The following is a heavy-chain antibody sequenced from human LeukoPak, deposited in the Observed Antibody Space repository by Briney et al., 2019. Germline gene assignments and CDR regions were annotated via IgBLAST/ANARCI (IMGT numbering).Heavy chain of an antibody. CDR1: GDSVSSNSAA. J-gene: IGHJ4*02. D-gene: IGHD5-12*01. CDR2: TYYRSKWYN. Sequence: SQTLSLTCAISGDSVSSNSAAWNWIRQSPSRGLEWLGRTYYRSKWYNDYAVSVKSRITINPDTSKNQFSLQLNSVTPEDTAVYYCAGGGVGGLRLEAPFDYWGQGTLVTVSS. CDR3: AGGGVGGLRLEAPFDY. V-gene: IGHV6-1*01.